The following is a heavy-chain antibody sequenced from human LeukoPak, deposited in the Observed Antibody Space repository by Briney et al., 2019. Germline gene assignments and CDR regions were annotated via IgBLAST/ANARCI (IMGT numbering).Heavy chain of an antibody. Sequence: GGSLRLSCAASGFTFSNAWMSWVRQAPGRGLEWVGRIKSKTDGGTTDYAAPVKGRFTLSRDDSKNTLYLQMNSLKTEDTAVYYCTTDVGYCISTSCLDYWGQGTLVTVSS. CDR2: IKSKTDGGTT. V-gene: IGHV3-15*01. J-gene: IGHJ4*02. D-gene: IGHD2-2*01. CDR3: TTDVGYCISTSCLDY. CDR1: GFTFSNAW.